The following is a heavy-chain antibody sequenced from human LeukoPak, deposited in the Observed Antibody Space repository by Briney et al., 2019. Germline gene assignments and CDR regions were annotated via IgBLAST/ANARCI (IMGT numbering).Heavy chain of an antibody. D-gene: IGHD3-9*01. CDR1: GFTFSSYA. V-gene: IGHV3-30-3*01. CDR3: ARGGDILTGYFDY. Sequence: GGSLRLSCAASGFTFSSYAMHWVRQAPGKGLEWVAVISYDGSNKYYADSVKGRFTISRDNSKNTLYLQMNSLRAEDTAEYYCARGGDILTGYFDYWGQGTLVTVSS. CDR2: ISYDGSNK. J-gene: IGHJ4*02.